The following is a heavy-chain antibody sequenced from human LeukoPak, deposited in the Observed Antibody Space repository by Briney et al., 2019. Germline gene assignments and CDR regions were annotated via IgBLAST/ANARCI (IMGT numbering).Heavy chain of an antibody. CDR2: ISGDGGST. CDR1: GFTFDDYD. D-gene: IGHD6-19*01. Sequence: GGSLRLSCAASGFTFDDYDMHWVRHAPGKGLEWVSLISGDGGSTYYADSVKGRFTISRDSSKNSLYLQMNSLRTEDTALYYCAKAYSRGWYYWGQGTLVTVCS. V-gene: IGHV3-43*02. CDR3: AKAYSRGWYY. J-gene: IGHJ4*02.